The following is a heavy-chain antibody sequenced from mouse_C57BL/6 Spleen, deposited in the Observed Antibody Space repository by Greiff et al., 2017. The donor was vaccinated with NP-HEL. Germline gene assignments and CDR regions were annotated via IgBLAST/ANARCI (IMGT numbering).Heavy chain of an antibody. CDR1: GYAFSSYW. Sequence: QVQLQQSGAELVKPGASVKISCKASGYAFSSYWMNWVKQRPGKGLEWIGQIYPGDGDTNYNGQFKGKATLTADKSSSTAYMQLSSLTSEDSAVDFCARGGYDGYYVDYWGQGTTLTVSS. V-gene: IGHV1-80*01. J-gene: IGHJ2*01. CDR2: IYPGDGDT. CDR3: ARGGYDGYYVDY. D-gene: IGHD2-3*01.